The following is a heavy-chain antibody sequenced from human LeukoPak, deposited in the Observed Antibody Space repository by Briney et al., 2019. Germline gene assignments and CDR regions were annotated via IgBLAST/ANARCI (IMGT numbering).Heavy chain of an antibody. Sequence: SETLSLTCTVSGGSISSYYWSWIRQPAGKGLEWIGRIYTSGSTNYNPSLKSRVTMSVDTSKNQFSLKLSSVTAADTAVYYCARDSYSTVNPRNWFDPWGQGTLVTVSS. CDR2: IYTSGST. CDR3: ARDSYSTVNPRNWFDP. J-gene: IGHJ5*02. CDR1: GGSISSYY. D-gene: IGHD4-17*01. V-gene: IGHV4-4*07.